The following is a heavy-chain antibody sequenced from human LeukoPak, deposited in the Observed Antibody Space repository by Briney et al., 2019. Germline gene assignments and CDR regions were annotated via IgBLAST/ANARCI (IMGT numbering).Heavy chain of an antibody. Sequence: PGGSLRLSCAASGFTFSSYSMNWVRQAPGKGLEWVSYISSSSSNSAIYYADSVKGRFTISRDNAKNSLYLQMNSLRAEDTAVYYCARDQEGKAFEGFDYWGQGTLVTVSS. CDR3: ARDQEGKAFEGFDY. CDR1: GFTFSSYS. D-gene: IGHD3-9*01. J-gene: IGHJ4*02. CDR2: ISSSSSNSAI. V-gene: IGHV3-48*04.